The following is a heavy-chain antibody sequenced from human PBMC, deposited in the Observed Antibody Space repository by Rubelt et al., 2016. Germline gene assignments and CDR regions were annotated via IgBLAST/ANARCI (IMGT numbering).Heavy chain of an antibody. D-gene: IGHD1-20*01. Sequence: TSYYMHWVRQAPGQWLEWMGIINPSGGSTSYAQKFQGRVTMTTDTSTSTAYMELRSLRSDDTAVYYCARLGAGPQPLPIPYNWNGTAFDYWGQGTLVTVSS. V-gene: IGHV1-46*01. CDR1: TSYY. CDR2: INPSGGST. J-gene: IGHJ4*02. CDR3: ARLGAGPQPLPIPYNWNGTAFDY.